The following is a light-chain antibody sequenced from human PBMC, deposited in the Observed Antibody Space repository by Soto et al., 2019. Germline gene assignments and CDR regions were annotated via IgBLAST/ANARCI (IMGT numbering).Light chain of an antibody. J-gene: IGKJ2*01. Sequence: EIVMTQSPATLSVSPGERATLSCRASQSVSSNLAWYQQKPGQAPRLLIYGASPRSTAIPARFSGSGSGTEFTLTSSSLQSEDVAVYYCQQYNNWPSYTFGQGTKLEIK. CDR2: GAS. CDR3: QQYNNWPSYT. V-gene: IGKV3-15*01. CDR1: QSVSSN.